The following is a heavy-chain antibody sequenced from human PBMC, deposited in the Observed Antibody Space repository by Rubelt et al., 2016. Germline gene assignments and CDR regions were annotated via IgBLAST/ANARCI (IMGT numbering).Heavy chain of an antibody. CDR2: INHSGST. Sequence: QVQLQQWGAGLLKPSETLSLTCAVYGGSFSGYYWSWIRQPPGKGLEWMGEINHSGSTNYNPSLKSRVTISVDTSKNQFSLKLSSVTAADTAVYYCASLIASYYYYGMDVWGQGTTVTVSS. CDR3: ASLIASYYYYGMDV. D-gene: IGHD2-21*01. V-gene: IGHV4-34*01. J-gene: IGHJ6*02. CDR1: GGSFSGYY.